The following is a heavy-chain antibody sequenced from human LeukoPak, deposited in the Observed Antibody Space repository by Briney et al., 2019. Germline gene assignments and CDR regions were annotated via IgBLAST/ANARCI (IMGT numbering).Heavy chain of an antibody. Sequence: GESLKISCKGSGYRFTSYWIGWVRQMPGKGLEWMGIIYPGDSDTRDSPSFQGQATISADKSFSTAYLQWSSLKASDTAMYYCARKHLRLGELSNWFDPWGQGTLVTVSS. J-gene: IGHJ5*02. CDR2: IYPGDSDT. D-gene: IGHD3-16*02. CDR3: ARKHLRLGELSNWFDP. V-gene: IGHV5-51*01. CDR1: GYRFTSYW.